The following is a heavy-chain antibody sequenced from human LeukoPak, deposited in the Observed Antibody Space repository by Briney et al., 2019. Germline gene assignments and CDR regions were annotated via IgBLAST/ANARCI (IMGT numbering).Heavy chain of an antibody. D-gene: IGHD6-13*01. CDR3: ARGLAAAAHDY. Sequence: SQTLSLTCTGSGGSISSGSYYWSWIRQPSGKGLEWIGRIYTSGSTNYTPALKRRVTISVHTSKNQFSLKLSSVTAADTAVYYCARGLAAAAHDYWGQGTLVTVSS. V-gene: IGHV4-61*02. CDR1: GGSISSGSYY. CDR2: IYTSGST. J-gene: IGHJ4*02.